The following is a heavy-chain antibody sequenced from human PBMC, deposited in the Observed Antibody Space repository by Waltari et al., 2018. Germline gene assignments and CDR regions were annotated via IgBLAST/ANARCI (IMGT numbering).Heavy chain of an antibody. V-gene: IGHV3-30-3*01. CDR1: GFTFSSYA. CDR3: ARDSSSCRMDV. D-gene: IGHD6-13*01. J-gene: IGHJ6*02. CDR2: ISYDGSNK. Sequence: QVQLVESGGGVVQPGRSLRLSCAASGFTFSSYAMHWVRQAPGKGLEWVAVISYDGSNKYYADSGKGRFTISRDNSKNTLYLQMNSLRAEDTAVYYCARDSSSCRMDVWGQGTTVTVSS.